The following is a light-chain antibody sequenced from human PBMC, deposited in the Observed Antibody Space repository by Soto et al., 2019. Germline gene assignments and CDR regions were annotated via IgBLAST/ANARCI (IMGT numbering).Light chain of an antibody. V-gene: IGKV3-20*01. Sequence: EIVLTQSPGTLSLSPGERATLSCRASQSVSSSYLAWYQQKPGQAPRLLIYGASSRATGIPDRFSGSGSGTDFTLTISRLEPEDLAVYFCQQYGNSGTFGQGTKLEIK. CDR2: GAS. CDR1: QSVSSSY. J-gene: IGKJ2*01. CDR3: QQYGNSGT.